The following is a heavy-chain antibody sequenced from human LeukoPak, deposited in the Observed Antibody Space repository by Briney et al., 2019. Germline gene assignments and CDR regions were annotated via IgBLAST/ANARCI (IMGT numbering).Heavy chain of an antibody. CDR2: INPKSGET. V-gene: IGHV1-2*02. D-gene: IGHD3-10*01. J-gene: IGHJ4*02. CDR3: AKDWELRWSHGGFDY. CDR1: GYTFTVYY. Sequence: ASVKVSCKASGYTFTVYYMHWIRQAPGQGLEWMGWINPKSGETNYAQKFQGRVTMTRDTSISTAYMELSGLRFDDTAAYYCAKDWELRWSHGGFDYWGQGTLLTVSS.